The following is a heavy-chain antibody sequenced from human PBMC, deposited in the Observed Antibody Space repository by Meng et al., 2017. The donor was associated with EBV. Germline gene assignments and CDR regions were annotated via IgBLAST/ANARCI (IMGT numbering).Heavy chain of an antibody. Sequence: QITLKESGPTLVQPTQTLTPTCTFSGFSRSTRGVGVGWIRQPPGKALEWLALIYWDDDKRYSPSLKSRLNITKDTSKNQVVLTMTNMDPVDAATYYCAHIIAARPFDYWGQGTLVTVSS. V-gene: IGHV2-5*02. J-gene: IGHJ4*02. CDR1: GFSRSTRGVG. D-gene: IGHD6-6*01. CDR2: IYWDDDK. CDR3: AHIIAARPFDY.